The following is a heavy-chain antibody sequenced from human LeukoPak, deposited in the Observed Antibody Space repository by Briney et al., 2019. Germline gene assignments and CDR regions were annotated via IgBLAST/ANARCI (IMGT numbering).Heavy chain of an antibody. CDR3: ARRRVSYSSSSRVNPYYYYYMDV. V-gene: IGHV4-4*09. Sequence: SETLSLTCTVSGGSISSYYWSWIRQPPGKGLERIGYIYTSGSTNYNPSLKSRVTISVDTSKNQFSLKLSSVTAADTAVYYCARRRVSYSSSSRVNPYYYYYMDVWGKGTTVTVSS. J-gene: IGHJ6*03. D-gene: IGHD6-6*01. CDR1: GGSISSYY. CDR2: IYTSGST.